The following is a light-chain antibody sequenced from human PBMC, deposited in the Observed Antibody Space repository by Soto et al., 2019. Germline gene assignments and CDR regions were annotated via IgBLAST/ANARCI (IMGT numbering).Light chain of an antibody. CDR3: QQRRDWPPLT. Sequence: EVVLTQSPVTLALSPGERATLSCRASQNVDIYVAWYQQRPGQAPRLLIYDASNRATGIPVRFSGSGSGTDLTLTISSLEPEDFAVYYCQQRRDWPPLTFGGGTKVEIK. J-gene: IGKJ4*01. CDR2: DAS. CDR1: QNVDIY. V-gene: IGKV3-11*01.